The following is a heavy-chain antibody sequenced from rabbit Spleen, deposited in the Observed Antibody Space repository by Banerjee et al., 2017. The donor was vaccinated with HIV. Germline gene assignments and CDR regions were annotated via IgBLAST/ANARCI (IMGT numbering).Heavy chain of an antibody. CDR2: INAGNSDRI. CDR1: GFDFSSYG. V-gene: IGHV1S45*01. J-gene: IGHJ4*01. D-gene: IGHD1-1*01. Sequence: QEQLVESGGGLVQPGGSLKLSCKASGFDFSSYGVSWVRQAPGKGLEWIACINAGNSDRIAYATWAKGRFTISKTSSTTVTLQTTSLIAADTATYFCARDVSGYDWAMDLWGPGTLVTVS. CDR3: ARDVSGYDWAMDL.